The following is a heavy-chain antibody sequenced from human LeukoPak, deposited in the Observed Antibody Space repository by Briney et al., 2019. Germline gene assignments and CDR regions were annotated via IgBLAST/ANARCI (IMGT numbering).Heavy chain of an antibody. CDR1: GGSINSYY. CDR2: IYYSGST. CDR3: QAMAEPRDY. J-gene: IGHJ4*02. Sequence: PSETLSLTCTVSGGSINSYYWNWIRQPPGKGLEWIGSIYYSGSTNYNPSLKSRVTISVDTSKNQFSLKLSSVTAADAAVYYCQAMAEPRDYWGQGTLVTVSS. V-gene: IGHV4-59*12. D-gene: IGHD5-18*01.